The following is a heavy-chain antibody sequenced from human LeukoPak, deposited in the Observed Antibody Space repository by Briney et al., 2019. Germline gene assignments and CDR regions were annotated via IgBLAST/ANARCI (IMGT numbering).Heavy chain of an antibody. CDR2: IKHSGST. CDR1: GGSFSGYY. CDR3: ARGQVEWLRFGIYGP. V-gene: IGHV4-34*01. D-gene: IGHD5-12*01. Sequence: PSETLSLTCAVYGGSFSGYYWSWIRQPPGKGLEWIGEIKHSGSTNYNPSLKSRVTISVDTSKNQFSLKLSSVTAADTAVYYCARGQVEWLRFGIYGPWGQGTLVTVSS. J-gene: IGHJ5*02.